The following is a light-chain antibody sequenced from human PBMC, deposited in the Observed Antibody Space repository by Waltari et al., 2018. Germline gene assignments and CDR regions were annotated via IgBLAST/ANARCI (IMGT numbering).Light chain of an antibody. CDR3: GSYRSGSTLV. V-gene: IGLV2-14*03. CDR2: NVH. Sequence: QSALTQPASVSGSPGQSIATSCTGPSSDIAGHIQVSSSQQPPGKAPNTIIYNVHTRPSGVSDRFSGSKSGNTASLTISGLQAEDEADYYCGSYRSGSTLVFGGGTRLTVL. J-gene: IGLJ2*01. CDR1: SSDIAGHIQ.